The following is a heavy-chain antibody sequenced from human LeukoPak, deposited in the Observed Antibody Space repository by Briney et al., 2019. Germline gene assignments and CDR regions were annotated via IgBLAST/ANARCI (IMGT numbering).Heavy chain of an antibody. D-gene: IGHD3-10*01. V-gene: IGHV4-4*07. CDR3: ARSFYGSGNYDR. J-gene: IGHJ4*02. CDR1: NGSISSYY. CDR2: TSPSGSA. Sequence: SETLSLTCTVSNGSISSYYWGWIRQPAGKGLEWIGRTSPSGSAIYNPSLNSRVTMSVDISKNHFSLTLTSVTAADTALYFCARSFYGSGNYDRWGQGILVTVSS.